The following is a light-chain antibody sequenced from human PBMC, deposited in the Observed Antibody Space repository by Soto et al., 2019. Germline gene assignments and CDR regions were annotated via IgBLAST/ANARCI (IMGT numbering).Light chain of an antibody. J-gene: IGKJ1*01. CDR3: QQYNNWPRT. Sequence: EIVMTKSPATLSVSPGERATLSCRASQSVSGNLAWYQQKPGQAPRLLIYGASTRATGIPARFSGSGSGTEFTLTISSLQSEDFVVYYCQQYNNWPRTFGQGTKVEIK. CDR1: QSVSGN. CDR2: GAS. V-gene: IGKV3-15*01.